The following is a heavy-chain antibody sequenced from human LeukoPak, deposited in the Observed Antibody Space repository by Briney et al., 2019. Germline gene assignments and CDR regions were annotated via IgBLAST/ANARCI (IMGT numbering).Heavy chain of an antibody. CDR2: ISGSGGST. J-gene: IGHJ4*02. CDR1: GFTFSNHW. D-gene: IGHD7-27*01. V-gene: IGHV3-23*01. Sequence: GGSLRLSCAASGFTFSNHWMSWVRQVPGKGLEWVSAISGSGGSTYYADSVKGRFTISRDNSKNTLYLQMNSLRAEDTAVYYCAKDLWGSEGFDYWGQGTLVTVSS. CDR3: AKDLWGSEGFDY.